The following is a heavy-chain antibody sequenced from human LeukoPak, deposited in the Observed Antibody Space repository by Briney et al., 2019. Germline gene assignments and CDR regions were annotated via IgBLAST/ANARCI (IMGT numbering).Heavy chain of an antibody. D-gene: IGHD5-18*01. CDR1: GFTVSSNY. V-gene: IGHV3-66*01. CDR3: ARGGTAMAGAFDY. Sequence: GGSLRLSCAASGFTVSSNYMSWVRQAPGKGLEWVSVIYSGGSTYYADSVKGRFTISRDNSKNTLYLQMNSLRAEDTAVYYCARGGTAMAGAFDYWGQGTLVTVSS. CDR2: IYSGGST. J-gene: IGHJ4*02.